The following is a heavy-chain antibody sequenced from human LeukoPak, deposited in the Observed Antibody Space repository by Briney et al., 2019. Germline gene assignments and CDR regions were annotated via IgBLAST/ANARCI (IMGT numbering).Heavy chain of an antibody. CDR3: ARRRYSSSWYGGYYFDY. CDR1: GGSFSGYY. CDR2: INHSGST. D-gene: IGHD6-13*01. V-gene: IGHV4-34*01. J-gene: IGHJ4*02. Sequence: SETLSLTCAVYGGSFSGYYWSWIRQPPGKGLEWIGEINHSGSTNYNPSLKSRVTISVDTSKNQFSLKLSSVTAADTAVYYCARRRYSSSWYGGYYFDYWGQGTLVTVSS.